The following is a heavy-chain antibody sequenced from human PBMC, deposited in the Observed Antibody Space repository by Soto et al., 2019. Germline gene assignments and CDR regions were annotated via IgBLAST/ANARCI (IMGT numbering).Heavy chain of an antibody. CDR3: AATTVTTNYYFGMDV. Sequence: QVQLVQSGAEVKKPGSSVKVSCKASGGTFSSYAISWVRQAPGQGLEWMGGIIPIFGTANYAQKIQGRVTMTADESTSTAYMELSSLRSEDTAVYYCAATTVTTNYYFGMDVWGQGTTVTVSS. CDR2: IIPIFGTA. CDR1: GGTFSSYA. V-gene: IGHV1-69*01. D-gene: IGHD4-17*01. J-gene: IGHJ6*02.